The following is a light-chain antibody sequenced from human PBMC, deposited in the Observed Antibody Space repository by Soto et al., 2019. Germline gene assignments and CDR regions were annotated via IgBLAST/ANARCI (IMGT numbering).Light chain of an antibody. J-gene: IGLJ1*01. CDR3: GTWDNSLHNEV. CDR1: SSNIGNNY. V-gene: IGLV1-51*01. CDR2: DNN. Sequence: QSVLTQPPSLSSAPEHRVTIACSGSSSNIGNNYVSWYQQLPGAAPKLLIYDNNKRPSGIPDRFSGSKSGTSATLAITGLRTGDEADYYCGTWDNSLHNEVFGTGTKVTVL.